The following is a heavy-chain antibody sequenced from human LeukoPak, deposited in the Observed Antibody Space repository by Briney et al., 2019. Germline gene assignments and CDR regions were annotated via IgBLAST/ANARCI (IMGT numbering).Heavy chain of an antibody. D-gene: IGHD1-14*01. CDR3: ARGPTKTNYYYYYGMDV. J-gene: IGHJ6*02. Sequence: SETLSLTCAVSGGSISSSNWWSWVRQPPGKGLEWIGYIYYSGSTNYNPSLKSRVTISVDTSKNQFSLKLSSVTAADTAVYYCARGPTKTNYYYYYGMDVWGQGTTVTVSS. CDR2: IYYSGST. V-gene: IGHV4-4*02. CDR1: GGSISSSNW.